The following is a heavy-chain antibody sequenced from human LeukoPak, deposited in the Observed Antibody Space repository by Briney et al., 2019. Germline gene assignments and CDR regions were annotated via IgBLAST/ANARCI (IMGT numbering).Heavy chain of an antibody. CDR1: GYTFTIYD. Sequence: GASVKVSCKASGYTFTIYDINWVRQATGQGLEWMGWMNPNSGNTGYAQKFQGRVTMTRNTSIGTAYMELSSLRSEDTAVYYCARAPPLLIVATDYYYYMDVWGKGTTVTISS. CDR2: MNPNSGNT. D-gene: IGHD5-12*01. CDR3: ARAPPLLIVATDYYYYMDV. J-gene: IGHJ6*03. V-gene: IGHV1-8*01.